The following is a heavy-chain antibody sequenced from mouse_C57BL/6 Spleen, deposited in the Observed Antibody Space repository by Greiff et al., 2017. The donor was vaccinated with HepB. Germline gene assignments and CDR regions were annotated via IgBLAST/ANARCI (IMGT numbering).Heavy chain of an antibody. CDR2: ISSGSSTI. D-gene: IGHD1-1*01. CDR3: ARPIYYYGTGYFDV. Sequence: DVMLVESGGGLVKPGGSLKLSCAASGFTFSDYGMHWVRQAPEKGLEWVAYISSGSSTIYYADTVKGRFNISRDNAKNTLFLQMTSLRSEDPAMYYCARPIYYYGTGYFDVWGTGTTVTVSS. J-gene: IGHJ1*03. CDR1: GFTFSDYG. V-gene: IGHV5-17*01.